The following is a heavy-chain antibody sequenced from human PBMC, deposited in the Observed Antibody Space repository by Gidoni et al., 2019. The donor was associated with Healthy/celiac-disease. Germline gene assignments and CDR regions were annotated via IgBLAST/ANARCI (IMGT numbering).Heavy chain of an antibody. V-gene: IGHV3-30*01. D-gene: IGHD5-18*01. CDR2: ISYDGSNK. J-gene: IGHJ5*02. CDR3: AREEKDTAMVENWFDP. CDR1: GFTFSSYA. Sequence: QVQLVESGGGVVQPGRSLRLSCAASGFTFSSYAMHWVRQAPGKGLEWVAVISYDGSNKYYADSVKGRFTISRDNSKNTLYLQMNSLRAEDTAVYYCAREEKDTAMVENWFDPWGQGTLVTVSS.